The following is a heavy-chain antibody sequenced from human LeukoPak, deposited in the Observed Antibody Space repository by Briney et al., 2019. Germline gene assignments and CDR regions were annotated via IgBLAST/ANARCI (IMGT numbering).Heavy chain of an antibody. Sequence: GGSLRLSCAASGFSISNDWMSWVREAPGKGLEWVGRVKSKGAGETTDYAAPVKGRFTISRDDSKNTLYLQMNSLKTEDTAVYYCTLIQGWGSGSYYLDYWGQGTLVTVSS. CDR3: TLIQGWGSGSYYLDY. J-gene: IGHJ4*02. V-gene: IGHV3-15*01. CDR2: VKSKGAGETT. CDR1: GFSISNDW. D-gene: IGHD3-10*01.